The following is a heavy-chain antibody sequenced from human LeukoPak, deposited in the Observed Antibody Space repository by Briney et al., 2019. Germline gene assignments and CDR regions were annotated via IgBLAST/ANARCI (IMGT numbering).Heavy chain of an antibody. CDR1: GFSFSAYW. Sequence: GGSLRLSCAASGFSFSAYWMTWVRQAPGTGLEWVANINPAGTETYCVDSVKGRFTISRDNAKNLLYLQMNSLRAEDTAVYYCARFGYVAAVDLWGQGTLVTVSS. CDR3: ARFGYVAAVDL. D-gene: IGHD2-15*01. J-gene: IGHJ4*02. V-gene: IGHV3-7*01. CDR2: INPAGTET.